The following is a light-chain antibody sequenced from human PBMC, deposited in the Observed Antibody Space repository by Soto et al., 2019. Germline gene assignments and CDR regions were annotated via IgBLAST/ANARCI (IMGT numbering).Light chain of an antibody. Sequence: EIVITQSPATLFVSPGERATLSCRARQSVGSDLAWYQPKPGQAPWLVIYDILTRATGVPTRISGRGSGTEFTLPIGSLQSEDCVVHYRQPYNRWPLTLGGGTKVDI. CDR2: DIL. V-gene: IGKV3D-15*01. CDR1: QSVGSD. CDR3: QPYNRWPLT. J-gene: IGKJ4*01.